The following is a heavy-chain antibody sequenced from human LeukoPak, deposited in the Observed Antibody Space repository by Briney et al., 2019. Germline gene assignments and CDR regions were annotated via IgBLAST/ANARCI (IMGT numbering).Heavy chain of an antibody. J-gene: IGHJ3*02. CDR2: ISAYNGNT. Sequence: ASVKVSCKASGGTFSSYAISWVRQAPGQGLEWMGWISAYNGNTNYAQKLQGRVTMTTDTSTSTAYMELRSLRSDDTAVYYCARVLRPPEAFDIWGQGTMVTVSS. CDR1: GGTFSSYA. CDR3: ARVLRPPEAFDI. V-gene: IGHV1-18*01. D-gene: IGHD2-8*01.